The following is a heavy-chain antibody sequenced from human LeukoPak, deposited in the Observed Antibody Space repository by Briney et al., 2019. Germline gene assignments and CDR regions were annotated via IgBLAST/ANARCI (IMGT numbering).Heavy chain of an antibody. Sequence: ASVKVSCKASGYTFTGYYMHWVRQAPGQGLEWMGWINPNSGGTNYAQKFQGRVTMTRDTSIGTAYMELSRLRSDDTAVYYCARTLLWFGESKYNWFDPWGQGTLVTVSS. CDR2: INPNSGGT. V-gene: IGHV1-2*02. J-gene: IGHJ5*02. CDR3: ARTLLWFGESKYNWFDP. CDR1: GYTFTGYY. D-gene: IGHD3-10*01.